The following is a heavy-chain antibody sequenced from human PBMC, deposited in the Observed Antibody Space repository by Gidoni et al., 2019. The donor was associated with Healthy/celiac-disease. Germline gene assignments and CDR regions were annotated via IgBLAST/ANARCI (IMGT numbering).Heavy chain of an antibody. J-gene: IGHJ3*02. Sequence: QVQLVESGGGVVQPGRSRRLSCAASGFTFSRSALLWVRQAPGKGLEWVAVISYDGSNKYYADSVKGRFTISRDNSKNTLYLQMNSLRAEDTAVYYCARAYYYDSSGYYYGRDAFDIWGQGTMVTVSS. V-gene: IGHV3-30-3*01. CDR1: GFTFSRSA. D-gene: IGHD3-22*01. CDR3: ARAYYYDSSGYYYGRDAFDI. CDR2: ISYDGSNK.